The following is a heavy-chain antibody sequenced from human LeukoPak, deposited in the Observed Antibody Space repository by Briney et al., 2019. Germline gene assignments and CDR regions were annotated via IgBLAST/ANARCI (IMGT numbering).Heavy chain of an antibody. J-gene: IGHJ4*02. Sequence: PSETLSLTCAVYGGSFSGYYWSWIRQPPGKGLEWIGYIYYSGSTNYNPSLKSRVTISVDTSKNQFSLKLSSVTAADTAVYYCARGIWSSSSGSNFDYWGQGTLVTVSS. CDR2: IYYSGST. CDR3: ARGIWSSSSGSNFDY. V-gene: IGHV4-59*01. CDR1: GGSFSGYY. D-gene: IGHD6-6*01.